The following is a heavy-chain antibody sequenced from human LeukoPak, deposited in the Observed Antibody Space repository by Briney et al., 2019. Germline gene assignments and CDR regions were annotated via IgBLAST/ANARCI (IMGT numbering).Heavy chain of an antibody. D-gene: IGHD2-21*02. CDR3: ARGNCGGDCYSFDY. CDR2: INPNSGDT. CDR1: GYTFTVYY. V-gene: IGHV1-18*04. Sequence: ASVKVSCKASGYTFTVYYFHWVRQAPGQGLEWMGWINPNSGDTNYAQKLQGRVTVTTETSTSTAYMELRSLRSDDTAVYYCARGNCGGDCYSFDYWGQGTLVTVSS. J-gene: IGHJ4*02.